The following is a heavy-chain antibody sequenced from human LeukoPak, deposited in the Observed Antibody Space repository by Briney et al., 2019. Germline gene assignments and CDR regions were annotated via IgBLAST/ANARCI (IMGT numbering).Heavy chain of an antibody. J-gene: IGHJ4*02. CDR1: GGTFSSYA. CDR3: AREMATKAAPFDY. D-gene: IGHD5-24*01. V-gene: IGHV1-69*13. Sequence: ASVKVSCKASGGTFSSYAISWVRQAPGQGLEWMGGIIPIFGTANYAQKFQGRVTITADESTSTAYMELSSPRSEDTAVYYCAREMATKAAPFDYWGQGTLVTVSS. CDR2: IIPIFGTA.